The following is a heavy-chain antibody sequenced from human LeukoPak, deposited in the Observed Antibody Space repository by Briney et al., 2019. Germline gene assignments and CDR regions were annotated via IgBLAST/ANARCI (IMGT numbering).Heavy chain of an antibody. D-gene: IGHD5-12*01. Sequence: SGGSLRLSCAASGFTFSSYAMHWVRQAPGKGPEWVAVITYDGSNKYNADSVKGRFTISRDNSKNTLYLQTNSLRAEDTAVYYCARVPPDQSTSNTIKDYWGQGTLVTVSS. J-gene: IGHJ4*02. CDR1: GFTFSSYA. CDR2: ITYDGSNK. V-gene: IGHV3-30*04. CDR3: ARVPPDQSTSNTIKDY.